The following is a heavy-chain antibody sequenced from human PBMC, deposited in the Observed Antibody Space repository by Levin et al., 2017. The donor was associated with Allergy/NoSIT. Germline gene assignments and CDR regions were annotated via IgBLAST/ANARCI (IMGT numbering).Heavy chain of an antibody. CDR1: GGSISSYY. D-gene: IGHD3-3*01. CDR3: ARERAGYDFWSGGNFDY. CDR2: IYYSGST. Sequence: SQTLSLTCTVSGGSISSYYWSWIRQPPGKGLEWIGYIYYSGSTNYNPSLKSRVTISVDTSKNQFSLKLSSVTAADTAVYYCARERAGYDFWSGGNFDYWGQGTLVTVSS. V-gene: IGHV4-59*01. J-gene: IGHJ4*02.